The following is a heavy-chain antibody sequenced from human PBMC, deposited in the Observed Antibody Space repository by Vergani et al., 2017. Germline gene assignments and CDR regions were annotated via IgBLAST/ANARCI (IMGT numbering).Heavy chain of an antibody. J-gene: IGHJ3*02. V-gene: IGHV4-38-2*02. CDR1: GYSISSGYY. Sequence: QVQLQESGPGLVKPSETLSLTCAVSGYSISSGYYWGWIRQPPGKGLEWIGSIYHSGSTYYNPSLKSRVTRSVDTAKNQFSLKLSSVTAADTAVYYCARELNSDAFDIWGQGTMVTVSS. CDR2: IYHSGST. D-gene: IGHD4-23*01. CDR3: ARELNSDAFDI.